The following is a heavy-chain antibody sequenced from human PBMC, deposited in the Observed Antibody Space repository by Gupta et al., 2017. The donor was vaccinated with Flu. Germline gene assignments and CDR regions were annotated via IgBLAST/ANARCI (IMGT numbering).Heavy chain of an antibody. D-gene: IGHD4-23*01. J-gene: IGHJ5*02. CDR1: GGSFSGYY. V-gene: IGHV4-34*01. CDR3: ARGSRTFYGGKRSEPEPRKYNWFDP. CDR2: INHSGST. Sequence: QVQLQQWGAGLLKPSETLSLTCAVYGGSFSGYYWRWIRQPPGKGLEWIGEINHSGSTNYNPSLKSRVTISVDTSKNQFSLKLSSVTAADTAVYYCARGSRTFYGGKRSEPEPRKYNWFDPWGQGTLVTVSS.